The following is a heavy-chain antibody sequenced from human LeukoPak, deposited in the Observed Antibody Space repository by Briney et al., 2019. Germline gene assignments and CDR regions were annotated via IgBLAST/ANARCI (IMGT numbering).Heavy chain of an antibody. D-gene: IGHD1-26*01. V-gene: IGHV4-39*02. CDR3: ARLGISGTYYEGDLDY. Sequence: PSETLSLTCNVSGDSISSNSYYWGWIRQPPGKGLKWLGSIYYSGSSNYNPSLKSRVSISVDTSKNHFSLKVSSVTAADTAVYYCARLGISGTYYEGDLDYWGQGTLVTVSS. CDR2: IYYSGSS. CDR1: GDSISSNSYY. J-gene: IGHJ4*02.